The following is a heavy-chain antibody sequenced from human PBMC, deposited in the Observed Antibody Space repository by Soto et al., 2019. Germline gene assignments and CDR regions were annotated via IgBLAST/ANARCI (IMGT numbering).Heavy chain of an antibody. CDR2: ISAYNGNA. CDR1: GYTFTNYG. J-gene: IGHJ4*02. V-gene: IGHV1-18*01. Sequence: ASVKVSCKASGYTFTNYGISWVRQAPGQGLEWMGWISAYNGNADFAQNLQDRVTMTADTSTRIAYMELRSLTSDDTAVYYCAREATRYNWNDGPYFDYWGQGTLVTVSS. D-gene: IGHD1-1*01. CDR3: AREATRYNWNDGPYFDY.